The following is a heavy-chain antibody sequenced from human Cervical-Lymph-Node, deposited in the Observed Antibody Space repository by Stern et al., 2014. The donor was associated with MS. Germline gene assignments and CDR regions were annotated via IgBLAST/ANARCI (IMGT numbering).Heavy chain of an antibody. CDR3: ARDSDLGNTVYGMDV. Sequence: VQLVESGAEVKKPGSSVKVSCKASGGTFSDFAISWVRQAPRQGLEWMGGIIPVFGTANYAQKFQGSVTSTADVCTSQVYLEISSLRAEDTAVYYCARDSDLGNTVYGMDVWGQGTTVTVSS. CDR1: GGTFSDFA. J-gene: IGHJ6*02. V-gene: IGHV1-69*01. CDR2: IIPVFGTA. D-gene: IGHD2/OR15-2a*01.